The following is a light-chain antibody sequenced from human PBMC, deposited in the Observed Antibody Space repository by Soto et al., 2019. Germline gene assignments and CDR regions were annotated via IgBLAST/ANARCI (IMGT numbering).Light chain of an antibody. CDR1: QGINNY. Sequence: IQLTQSPSCLSASAGDRATTTCRASQGINNYVAWYQQKPGKAPRLLIYGASTWPSGVPARFSGSGPGTDFTLTLKSLHFDFATYYRHQYNSYSFGQGTKVDIK. CDR2: GAS. J-gene: IGKJ1*01. CDR3: HQYNSYS. V-gene: IGKV1-9*01.